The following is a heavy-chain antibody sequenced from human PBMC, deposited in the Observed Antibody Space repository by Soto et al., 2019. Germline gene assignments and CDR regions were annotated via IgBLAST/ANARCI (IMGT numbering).Heavy chain of an antibody. CDR1: GGSISSGGYY. Sequence: SETLSLTCTVSGGSISSGGYYWSWIRQHPGKGLEWIGYIYYSGSTYYSPSLKSRVTISVDTSKNQFSLKLSSVTAADTAVYYCARETRRGYYDSSGYSRIDYWGQGTLVTVSS. CDR2: IYYSGST. J-gene: IGHJ4*02. V-gene: IGHV4-31*03. D-gene: IGHD3-22*01. CDR3: ARETRRGYYDSSGYSRIDY.